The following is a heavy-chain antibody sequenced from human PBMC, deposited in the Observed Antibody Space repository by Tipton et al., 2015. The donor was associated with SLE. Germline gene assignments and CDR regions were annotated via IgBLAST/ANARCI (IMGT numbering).Heavy chain of an antibody. CDR2: ISTSGYVT. CDR1: GFTFSDYY. J-gene: IGHJ2*01. Sequence: SLRLSCAASGFTFSDYYMNWIRQAPGKGLEWVSYISTSGYVTYYAGSMKGRFTVSRDNAKNSLYLQMNSLRAEDTAVYYCARGGGTTGPATGYFNLWGRGTLVTVSS. CDR3: ARGGGTTGPATGYFNL. D-gene: IGHD3-16*01. V-gene: IGHV3-11*01.